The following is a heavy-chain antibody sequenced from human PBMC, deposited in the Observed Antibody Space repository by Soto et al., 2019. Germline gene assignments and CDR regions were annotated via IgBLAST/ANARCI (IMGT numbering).Heavy chain of an antibody. J-gene: IGHJ6*02. CDR1: GYSFTSYW. CDR2: IDPSDSYT. CDR3: ARHGGSSSPYYYYYGMDV. D-gene: IGHD6-6*01. V-gene: IGHV5-10-1*01. Sequence: GESLKISCKGSGYSFTSYWISWVRQMPGKGLEWMGRIDPSDSYTNYSPSFQGHVTISADKSISTAYLQWSSLKASDTATYYCARHGGSSSPYYYYYGMDVWGQGTTVTVSS.